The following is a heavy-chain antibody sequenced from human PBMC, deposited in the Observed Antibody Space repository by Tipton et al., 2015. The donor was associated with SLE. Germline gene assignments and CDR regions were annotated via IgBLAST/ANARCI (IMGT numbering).Heavy chain of an antibody. CDR2: FHYGGYT. D-gene: IGHD1-14*01. V-gene: IGHV4-59*11. Sequence: TLSLTCTVSGASMSSHHWSWIRQPPGKGLEWIGYFHYGGYTDYNPPLKSRVTISADTSKSQFSLTLKFVTAADTAVYYCARVGSEITGTTRFDYWGHGTLVTVSS. J-gene: IGHJ4*01. CDR3: ARVGSEITGTTRFDY. CDR1: GASMSSHH.